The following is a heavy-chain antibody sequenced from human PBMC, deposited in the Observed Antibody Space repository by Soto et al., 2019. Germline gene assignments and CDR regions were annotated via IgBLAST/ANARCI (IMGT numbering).Heavy chain of an antibody. CDR3: ARGSITMVRGVIKKKRYYYYMDV. CDR1: GGSFSGYY. Sequence: PSETLSLTCAVYGGSFSGYYWSWIRQPPGKGLEWIGEINHSGSTNYNPSLKGRVTISVDTSKNQFSLKLSSVTAADTAVYYCARGSITMVRGVIKKKRYYYYMDVWGKGTTVTVSS. V-gene: IGHV4-34*01. D-gene: IGHD3-10*01. J-gene: IGHJ6*03. CDR2: INHSGST.